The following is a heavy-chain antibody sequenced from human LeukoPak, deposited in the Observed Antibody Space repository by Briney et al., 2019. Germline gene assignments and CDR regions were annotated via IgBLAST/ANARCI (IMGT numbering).Heavy chain of an antibody. CDR1: GFTFSDYY. D-gene: IGHD6-13*01. J-gene: IGHJ5*02. CDR2: ISSSGNTI. V-gene: IGHV3-11*01. Sequence: GGSLRLSCAASGFTFSDYYTSWIRQAPGKGLEWVSHISSSGNTIYYADSVKGRFTISRDNAKNSLYLQMNSLRAEDTAVYYCARGRGLMSSSWPDWFDPWGQGTLVTVSS. CDR3: ARGRGLMSSSWPDWFDP.